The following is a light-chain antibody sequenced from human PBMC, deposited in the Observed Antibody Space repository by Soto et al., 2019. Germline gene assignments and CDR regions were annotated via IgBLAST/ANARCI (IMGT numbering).Light chain of an antibody. CDR1: QVIGAY. CDR2: AAS. Sequence: DIQMTQSPSSLSASIGDRVTISCRASQVIGAYVNWYQHKQGKAPRVLMYAASNLKSGVPPRFSGSGVGRDFTLTISDLQPEDFATYYCQHSYSTRTFGQGTKVERK. CDR3: QHSYSTRT. V-gene: IGKV1-39*01. J-gene: IGKJ1*01.